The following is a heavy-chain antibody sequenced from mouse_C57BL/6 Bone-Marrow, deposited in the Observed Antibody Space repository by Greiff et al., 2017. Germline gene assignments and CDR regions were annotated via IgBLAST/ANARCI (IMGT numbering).Heavy chain of an antibody. V-gene: IGHV1-42*01. J-gene: IGHJ3*01. CDR1: GYSFTGYY. D-gene: IGHD2-4*01. CDR2: INPSTGGT. CDR3: ARQDYDWTWFAY. Sequence: EVHLVESGPELVKPGASVKISCKASGYSFTGYYMNWVKQSPEKSLEWIGEINPSTGGTTYNQKFKAKATLTVDKSSSTAYMQLKSLTSEDSAVYYCARQDYDWTWFAYWGQGTLVTVSA.